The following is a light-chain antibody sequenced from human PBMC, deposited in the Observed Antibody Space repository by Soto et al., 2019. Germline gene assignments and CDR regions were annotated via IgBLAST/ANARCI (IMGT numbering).Light chain of an antibody. V-gene: IGLV2-23*01. CDR1: SSNVGTYDL. Sequence: QSALTQPASVSASPGQSITISCTGTSSNVGTYDLVSWYQHHPDKAPKLIIYEGTKRPSRISSHFSGSKSGNTASLTISGRPAEDDADYYCCSFAVGAALVFGGGTKLTVL. CDR3: CSFAVGAALV. CDR2: EGT. J-gene: IGLJ2*01.